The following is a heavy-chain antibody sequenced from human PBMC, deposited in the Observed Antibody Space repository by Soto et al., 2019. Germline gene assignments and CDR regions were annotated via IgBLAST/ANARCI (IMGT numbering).Heavy chain of an antibody. Sequence: ASVKVSCKASGYTFTSYAMHWVRQAPGQRLEWMGWINAGNGNTKYSQKFQGRVTITRDTSASTAYMELSSLRSDDTAVYYCARDLYITMVRGVDYYYYYGMDVWGQGTTVTVS. CDR3: ARDLYITMVRGVDYYYYYGMDV. J-gene: IGHJ6*02. CDR2: INAGNGNT. D-gene: IGHD3-10*01. CDR1: GYTFTSYA. V-gene: IGHV1-3*01.